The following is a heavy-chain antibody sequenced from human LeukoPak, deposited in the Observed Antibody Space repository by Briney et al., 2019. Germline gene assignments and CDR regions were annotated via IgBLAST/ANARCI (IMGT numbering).Heavy chain of an antibody. CDR2: IYYSGST. Sequence: SETLSLTCSVSGGSISSSSYYWGWIRQPPGKGLEWIGSIYYSGSTYYNPSLKSRVTISVDTSKNQFSLKLSSVTAADTAVYYCVVYYYDSSGDFDLWGRGTLVTVSS. V-gene: IGHV4-39*01. D-gene: IGHD3-22*01. CDR3: VVYYYDSSGDFDL. J-gene: IGHJ2*01. CDR1: GGSISSSSYY.